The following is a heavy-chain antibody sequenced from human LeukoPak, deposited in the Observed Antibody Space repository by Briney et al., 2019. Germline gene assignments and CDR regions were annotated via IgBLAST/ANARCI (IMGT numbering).Heavy chain of an antibody. D-gene: IGHD6-19*01. CDR3: ARDSSGWYWDYYYMDV. J-gene: IGHJ6*03. CDR1: GFTFSTYN. Sequence: PGGSLRLSCAASGFTFSTYNMNWVRQAPGKGLEWVSSITSSSSYIYYADSVKGRFTISRDNAKNSLYLQMNSLRAEDTAVYYCARDSSGWYWDYYYMDVWGKGTTVTVSS. V-gene: IGHV3-21*01. CDR2: ITSSSSYI.